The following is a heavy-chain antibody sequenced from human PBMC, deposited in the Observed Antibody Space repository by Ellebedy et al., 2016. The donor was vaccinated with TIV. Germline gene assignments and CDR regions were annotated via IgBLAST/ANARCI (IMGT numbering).Heavy chain of an antibody. CDR3: ARDGGYCSSTSCYGWFDP. J-gene: IGHJ5*02. Sequence: GESLKISCAASGFTFSSYAMHWVRQAPGKGLEWVAVISYDGSNKYYADSVKGRFTISRDNSKNTLYLQMNSLRAEDTAVYYCARDGGYCSSTSCYGWFDPWGQGTLVTVSS. CDR1: GFTFSSYA. CDR2: ISYDGSNK. V-gene: IGHV3-30-3*01. D-gene: IGHD2-2*01.